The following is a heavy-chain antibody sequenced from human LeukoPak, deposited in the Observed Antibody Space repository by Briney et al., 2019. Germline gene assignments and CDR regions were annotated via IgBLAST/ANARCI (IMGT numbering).Heavy chain of an antibody. V-gene: IGHV3-30*02. CDR2: IPYDGSNK. CDR1: GFPFSTYG. D-gene: IGHD3-3*01. J-gene: IGHJ3*01. Sequence: GGSLRLSCAASGFPFSTYGMHWVRQAPGKGLEWVAFIPYDGSNKYYADSVEGRFSISRDNSKNTVDLQMNSLRPEDTAEFYCAKDLGRHGSIFAVVATSGAFDLWGQGTMVIVSS. CDR3: AKDLGRHGSIFAVVATSGAFDL.